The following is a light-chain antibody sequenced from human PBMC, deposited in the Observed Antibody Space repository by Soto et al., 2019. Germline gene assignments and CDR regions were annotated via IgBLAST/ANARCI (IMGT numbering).Light chain of an antibody. Sequence: DIQMTQSPSTLSASVGDRVTITCRASQRISGWLAWYQQKPGNAPKLLIYDASTLQSGVPSRFSGSGSGTEFTLTISSLQPEDFATYYCQQYNSYSPNTFGPGTKLESK. J-gene: IGKJ2*01. CDR1: QRISGW. CDR3: QQYNSYSPNT. CDR2: DAS. V-gene: IGKV1-5*01.